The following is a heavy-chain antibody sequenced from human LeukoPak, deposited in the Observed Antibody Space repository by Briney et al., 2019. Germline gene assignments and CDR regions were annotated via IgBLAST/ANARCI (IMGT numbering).Heavy chain of an antibody. D-gene: IGHD6-19*01. CDR2: IYPGDSDT. V-gene: IGHV5-51*01. Sequence: GESLKISCKGSGYSFTSYWIGWVRQMPGKGLEWVGIIYPGDSDTRYSPSFQGQVTISADKSITTAYLQWSSLKASDTAMYYCARPQPGYSSGWYTGAFDIWGQGTMVTVSS. CDR3: ARPQPGYSSGWYTGAFDI. J-gene: IGHJ3*02. CDR1: GYSFTSYW.